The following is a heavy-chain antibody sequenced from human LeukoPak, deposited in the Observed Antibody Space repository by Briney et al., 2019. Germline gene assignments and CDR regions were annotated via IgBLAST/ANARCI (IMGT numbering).Heavy chain of an antibody. D-gene: IGHD1-26*01. CDR1: TFTFNNYA. V-gene: IGHV3-30*04. CDR2: ISFDGDVK. J-gene: IGHJ4*02. Sequence: WRSLRLSCVASTFTFNNYAMHWVRQAPGKGLEWLAVISFDGDVKDYADSVEGRFTISRDNSKNTLFMELNSLTAEDTAVYYCARSRGRYTGSLFRRFDSWGQGTLSTVSS. CDR3: ARSRGRYTGSLFRRFDS.